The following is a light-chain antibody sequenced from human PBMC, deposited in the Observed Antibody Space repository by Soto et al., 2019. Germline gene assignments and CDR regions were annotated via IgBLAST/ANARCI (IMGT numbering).Light chain of an antibody. CDR2: KAS. CDR1: QSINNW. J-gene: IGKJ4*01. Sequence: DIQMTQSPSTLSASEGDRVTITCRASQSINNWLAWYQQKPGKAPKLLISKASNLKSGVPSRFSGTGYGTEFTLTISSLQPDDFASYYCQQYDSYPFTFGGGTKVEI. V-gene: IGKV1-5*03. CDR3: QQYDSYPFT.